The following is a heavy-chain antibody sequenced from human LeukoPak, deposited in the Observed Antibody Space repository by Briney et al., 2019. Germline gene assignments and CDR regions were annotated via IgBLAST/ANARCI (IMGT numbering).Heavy chain of an antibody. V-gene: IGHV4-39*01. D-gene: IGHD1-26*01. Sequence: SETLSLTCTVSGGSISSSTYYWAWIRQSPGKGLEWIGSITYSGSTYYNPSLESRVTISVDTSKNQFSLRLISVTAVDTAVYYCARQGVGATDCWGQGTLVTVSP. CDR1: GGSISSSTYY. CDR2: ITYSGST. CDR3: ARQGVGATDC. J-gene: IGHJ4*02.